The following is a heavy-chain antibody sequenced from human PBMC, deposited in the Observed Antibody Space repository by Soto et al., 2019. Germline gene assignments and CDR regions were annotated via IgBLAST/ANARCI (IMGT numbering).Heavy chain of an antibody. J-gene: IGHJ5*02. CDR2: IIPIFGTA. CDR1: GGTFSSYA. V-gene: IGHV1-69*01. D-gene: IGHD2-2*01. CDR3: ARGRKGYCSSTSCYRRMDWFDP. Sequence: QVQLVQSGAEVKKPGSSVKVSCKASGGTFSSYAISWVRQAPGQGLEWMGGIIPIFGTANYAQKFQGRVTITADESTSTAYMELSSLRSEDTGVYYCARGRKGYCSSTSCYRRMDWFDPWGQGTLVTVSS.